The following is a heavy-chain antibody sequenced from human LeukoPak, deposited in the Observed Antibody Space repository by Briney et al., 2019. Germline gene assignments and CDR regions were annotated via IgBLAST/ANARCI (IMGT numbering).Heavy chain of an antibody. CDR3: ARDGPVGYYDSSGSLDY. V-gene: IGHV3-7*01. J-gene: IGHJ4*02. CDR2: IQQDGSEK. CDR1: GFTFSNYW. D-gene: IGHD3-22*01. Sequence: PGGSLRLSCAASGFTFSNYWMSWVRQAPGKGLEWVANIQQDGSEKYYVDSVKGRFTISRDNAKNSLYLQMNSLRAEDTAVYYCARDGPVGYYDSSGSLDYWGQGTLVTVSS.